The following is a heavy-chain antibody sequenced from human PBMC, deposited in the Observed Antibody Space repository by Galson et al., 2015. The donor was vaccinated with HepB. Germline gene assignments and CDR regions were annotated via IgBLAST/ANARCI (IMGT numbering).Heavy chain of an antibody. V-gene: IGHV3-73*01. CDR1: GFTFSASG. CDR3: TRQEDYYDVGFDY. Sequence: SLRLSCAASGFTFSASGMHWVRQASGKGLEWVGRIRIKANGYATHYAASVKGRITISRDDLKNTAYLQMNNLKIEDTAVYYCTRQEDYYDVGFDYWGQGTLVTVSS. J-gene: IGHJ4*02. D-gene: IGHD3-22*01. CDR2: IRIKANGYAT.